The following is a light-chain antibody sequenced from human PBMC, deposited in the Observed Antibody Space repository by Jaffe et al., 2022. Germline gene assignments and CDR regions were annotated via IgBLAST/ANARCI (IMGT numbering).Light chain of an antibody. CDR1: QDFMSRS. Sequence: EIVLTQSPGTLSLSPGERATLSCRASQDFMSRSLAWYQQKPGQAPRLLIYGASSRATGIPDRFSGSGSGTDFTLTISRLEPEDFAVYYCQQYGSSPLTFGQGTKVEI. J-gene: IGKJ1*01. CDR3: QQYGSSPLT. CDR2: GAS. V-gene: IGKV3-20*01.